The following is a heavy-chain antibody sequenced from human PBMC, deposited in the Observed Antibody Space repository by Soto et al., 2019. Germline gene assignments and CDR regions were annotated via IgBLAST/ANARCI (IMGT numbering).Heavy chain of an antibody. CDR2: IYPGDSDT. V-gene: IGHV5-51*01. D-gene: IGHD6-19*01. Sequence: EVQLVQSGAEMKKPGESLKISCKASGYSFSSYWIGWVRQMPGKGLEWMGIIYPGDSDTKYSPSLQGQVTISADTSISTAYLRWTSLKASDTAMYYCARSRRGAYSSGWSSLSGYYNYGIDVWGQGTKVTVSS. CDR3: ARSRRGAYSSGWSSLSGYYNYGIDV. J-gene: IGHJ6*02. CDR1: GYSFSSYW.